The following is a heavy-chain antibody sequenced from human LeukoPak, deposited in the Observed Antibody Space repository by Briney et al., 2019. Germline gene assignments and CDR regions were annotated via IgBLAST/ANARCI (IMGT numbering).Heavy chain of an antibody. CDR1: GYTFTSYG. D-gene: IGHD3-3*01. CDR3: AGAGLYYDFWSGYYELNWFDP. J-gene: IGHJ5*02. V-gene: IGHV1-18*01. Sequence: ASVKVSCKASGYTFTSYGISWVRQAPGQGLEWMGWISAYNGNTNYAQKLQGRVTKTTDTSTSTAYMELRSLRSDDTAVYYCAGAGLYYDFWSGYYELNWFDPWGQGTLVTVSS. CDR2: ISAYNGNT.